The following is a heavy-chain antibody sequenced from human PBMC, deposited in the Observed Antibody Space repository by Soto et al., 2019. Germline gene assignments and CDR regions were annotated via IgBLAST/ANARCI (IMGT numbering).Heavy chain of an antibody. J-gene: IGHJ4*02. V-gene: IGHV1-18*01. Sequence: QVHLVQSGAEVKKPGASVKVSCKGSGYAFTTYGITWVRQAPGQGLEWMGWISAHNGNTNYAQKIQGRVTVTRDTSTSTDYMELRSMRSDDTEVYYCARGRYGDYWGQGALVTVSS. D-gene: IGHD1-1*01. CDR2: ISAHNGNT. CDR1: GYAFTTYG. CDR3: ARGRYGDY.